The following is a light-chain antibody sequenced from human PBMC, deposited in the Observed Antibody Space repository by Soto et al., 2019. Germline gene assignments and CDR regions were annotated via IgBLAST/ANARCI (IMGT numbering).Light chain of an antibody. CDR1: SSDVGGYNY. Sequence: ALTQPASMSGSPGQSITISCTGTSSDVGGYNYVSWYQQHPGKAPKLMIYDVSNRPSGVSNRFSGSKSGNTASLTISGLQAEDEADYYCSSYTSSRTYVFGTGTKVTVL. J-gene: IGLJ1*01. V-gene: IGLV2-14*01. CDR2: DVS. CDR3: SSYTSSRTYV.